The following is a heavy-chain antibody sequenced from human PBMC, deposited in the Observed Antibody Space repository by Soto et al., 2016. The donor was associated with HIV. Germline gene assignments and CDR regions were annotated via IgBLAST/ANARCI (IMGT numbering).Heavy chain of an antibody. V-gene: IGHV4-39*01. J-gene: IGHJ4*02. CDR2: IYYGGHT. Sequence: QLQLQESGPGLVKPSETLSLSCTVSGGSISSSSYYWGWVRQPPGKGLEWIGSIYYGGHTYYNPSLKSRVTISVDTSKNQFSLKLNSVTAADTAVYFCARQDLTSWYIYYWGQGTLVTV. D-gene: IGHD2-2*01. CDR3: ARQDLTSWYIYY. CDR1: GGSISSSSYY.